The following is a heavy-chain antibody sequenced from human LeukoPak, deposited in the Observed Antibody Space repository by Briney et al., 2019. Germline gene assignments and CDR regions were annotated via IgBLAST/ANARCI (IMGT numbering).Heavy chain of an antibody. CDR1: GDSISGSSYY. V-gene: IGHV4-39*02. D-gene: IGHD3-10*01. CDR3: AKEPRIPTMVRGGLHFDY. Sequence: PSETLSLTCTVSGDSISGSSYYWCWIRQPPGKGLEWIGSIHYSGSTQYNPSLKSRLTTSIDTSKNHFSLKLTSVSAADTAVYYCAKEPRIPTMVRGGLHFDYWGQGTLVTVSS. J-gene: IGHJ4*02. CDR2: IHYSGST.